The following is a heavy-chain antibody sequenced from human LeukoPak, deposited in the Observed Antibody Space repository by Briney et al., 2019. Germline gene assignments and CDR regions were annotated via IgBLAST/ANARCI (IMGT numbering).Heavy chain of an antibody. CDR2: VNPNSGNT. CDR3: ARLRKTRPGRPYYYYYIDV. J-gene: IGHJ6*03. Sequence: ASVKVSCKASGYTFTSYDINWVRQATGQGLEWVGWVNPNSGNTGYAQKLQSRVTMTRNTSISTAYMELSSLTSEDTAVYYCARLRKTRPGRPYYYYYIDVWGKGTTVTVSS. V-gene: IGHV1-8*01. CDR1: GYTFTSYD. D-gene: IGHD6-6*01.